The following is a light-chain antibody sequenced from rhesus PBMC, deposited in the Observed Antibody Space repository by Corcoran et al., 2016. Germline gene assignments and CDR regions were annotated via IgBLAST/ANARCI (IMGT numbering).Light chain of an antibody. Sequence: DIQMTQSPSSLSASVGDTVTITCRASQSISSWLDWYQQKPGKAPKPLIYKAASLQSGVPSRFSGRGSGTDCTLTLSSLQPEDFATYSCLQYSSSPFTFGPGTKLDIK. CDR2: KAA. V-gene: IGKV1-22*01. CDR1: QSISSW. CDR3: LQYSSSPFT. J-gene: IGKJ3*01.